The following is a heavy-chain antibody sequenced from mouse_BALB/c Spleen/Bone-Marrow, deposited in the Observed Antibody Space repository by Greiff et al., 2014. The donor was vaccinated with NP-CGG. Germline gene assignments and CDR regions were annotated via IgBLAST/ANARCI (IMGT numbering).Heavy chain of an antibody. CDR2: IWAGGST. CDR1: GFSFTSYG. V-gene: IGHV2-9*02. Sequence: VKLMESGPGLVAPSQCLSITCTVSGFSFTSYGVHWVRQPPGKGLEWLGVIWAGGSTNDNATLMSRLSISKDNTKSQVFLKMNSLQSDDTAMYYCARYYYGFLDYWGQGTTLTVSS. CDR3: ARYYYGFLDY. J-gene: IGHJ2*01. D-gene: IGHD1-2*01.